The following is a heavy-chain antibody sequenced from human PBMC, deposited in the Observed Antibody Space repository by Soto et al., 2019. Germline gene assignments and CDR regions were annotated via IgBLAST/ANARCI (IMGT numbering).Heavy chain of an antibody. CDR2: IYYSGST. Sequence: SETLSLTCTVSGGSVSSGTYFWSWNRQSPGKGLEWIAYIYYSGSTNYNPSLQRRSTISVDTSKSQVSLTLTYVTAADAAVYYCARSPNYYYYGFDVWGQGTTVTVSS. CDR1: GGSVSSGTYF. J-gene: IGHJ6*02. CDR3: ARSPNYYYYGFDV. V-gene: IGHV4-61*01.